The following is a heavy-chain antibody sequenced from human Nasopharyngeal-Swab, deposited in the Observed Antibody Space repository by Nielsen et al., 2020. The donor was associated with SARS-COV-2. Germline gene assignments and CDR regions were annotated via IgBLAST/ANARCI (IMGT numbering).Heavy chain of an antibody. J-gene: IGHJ4*02. D-gene: IGHD3-16*01. CDR2: ISSSSSYI. Sequence: WIRQPPGKGLEWVSSISSSSSYIYYADSVKGRFTISRDNAKNSLYLQMNSLRAEDTAMYYCASKTSYDYVWGTDYWGQGTLVTSPQ. CDR3: ASKTSYDYVWGTDY. V-gene: IGHV3-21*01.